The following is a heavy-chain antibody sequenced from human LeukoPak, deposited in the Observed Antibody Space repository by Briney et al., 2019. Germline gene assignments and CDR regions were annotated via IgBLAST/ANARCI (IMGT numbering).Heavy chain of an antibody. J-gene: IGHJ2*01. D-gene: IGHD2-2*01. CDR2: INWNGGST. CDR3: ARDRGTTSSSGWYFDP. Sequence: PGGSLRLSCAASGFTFDNYGMSWVRQAPGKGLEWVSGINWNGGSTGYADSVKGRFTISRDNAKNSLYLQMNSLRPEDTAVYYCARDRGTTSSSGWYFDPWGRGTLVTVSS. CDR1: GFTFDNYG. V-gene: IGHV3-20*04.